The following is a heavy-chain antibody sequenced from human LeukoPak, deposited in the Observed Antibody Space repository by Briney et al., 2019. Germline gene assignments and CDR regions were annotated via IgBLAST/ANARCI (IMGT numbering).Heavy chain of an antibody. D-gene: IGHD6-19*01. CDR2: IYYSGST. J-gene: IGHJ4*02. CDR3: ARLGSSGWSVRGDY. Sequence: SETLSLTCTVSGGSISSSSYYWGWIRQPPGKGLEWIGSIYYSGSTYYNPSLKSRVTISVDTSKNQFSLKLSSGTAADTAVYYCARLGSSGWSVRGDYWGQGTLVTVSS. CDR1: GGSISSSSYY. V-gene: IGHV4-39*01.